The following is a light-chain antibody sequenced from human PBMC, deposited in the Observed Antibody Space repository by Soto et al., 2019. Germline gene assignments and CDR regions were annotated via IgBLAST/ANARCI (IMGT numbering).Light chain of an antibody. CDR1: SGHSSYV. Sequence: QPVLTQSPSASASLGASVKLTCTLSSGHSSYVIAWHQQQPAKGPRYLMKLNSDGSHSKGDGIPDRFSGSSSGAERYLTISSLQSEDQADYYCSSYAGYINLIFGGGTKLTVL. J-gene: IGLJ2*01. CDR2: LNSDGSH. CDR3: SSYAGYINLI. V-gene: IGLV4-69*01.